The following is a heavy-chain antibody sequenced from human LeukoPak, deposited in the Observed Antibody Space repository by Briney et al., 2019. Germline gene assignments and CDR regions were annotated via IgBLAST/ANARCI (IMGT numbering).Heavy chain of an antibody. CDR2: IWYDGSNK. J-gene: IGHJ4*02. CDR3: AREGGEYYFDY. Sequence: PGRSLRLSCAASGFTFSSYGMHWVRQAPGKGLEWVAVIWYDGSNKYYADSVKGRFTISRDNSKNTLYLQMNSLRAEDTAVYYCAREGGEYYFDYWGQGTLVTVSS. V-gene: IGHV3-33*01. D-gene: IGHD3-16*01. CDR1: GFTFSSYG.